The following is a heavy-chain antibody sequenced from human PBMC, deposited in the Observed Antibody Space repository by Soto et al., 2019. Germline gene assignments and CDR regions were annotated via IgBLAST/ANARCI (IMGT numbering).Heavy chain of an antibody. CDR1: GFTFGSFA. D-gene: IGHD3-22*01. CDR2: ISHDGSKK. V-gene: IGHV3-30-3*01. Sequence: GGSLRLSCAASGFTFGSFATHWVRQSPGKGLEWLSVISHDGSKKYDADSVRGRLSISRDNFKNTLYLQMNSLRAEDTAVYYCARDPDSSGYFVFDYWGQGTLVTVSS. J-gene: IGHJ4*02. CDR3: ARDPDSSGYFVFDY.